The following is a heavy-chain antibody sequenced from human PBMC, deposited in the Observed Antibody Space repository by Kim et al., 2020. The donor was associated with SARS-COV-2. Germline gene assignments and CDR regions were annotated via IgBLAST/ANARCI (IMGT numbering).Heavy chain of an antibody. CDR1: GYTFTSNH. V-gene: IGHV1-46*01. D-gene: IGHD2-21*02. J-gene: IGHJ4*02. Sequence: ASVKVSCKASGYTFTSNHIHWVRQAPGQGLEWMGMITPNGGSTNYAQKFQGSVTMTRDTSTSTVYMELSSLRSEDTAVYYCARDREGDWTFDYWGQGTLVTVSS. CDR2: ITPNGGST. CDR3: ARDREGDWTFDY.